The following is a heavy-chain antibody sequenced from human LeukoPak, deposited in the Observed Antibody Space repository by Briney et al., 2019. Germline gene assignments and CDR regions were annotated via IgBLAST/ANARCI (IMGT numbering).Heavy chain of an antibody. Sequence: PSETLSLTCTVSGGSIINGGYYWSWIRQRPGEGLEWIGYTYYSGNAYYNPSLRSRVTISVDTSRNQFSLKLNSVTVADTAVYYCARELGGGIDVWGQGTTVTVSS. CDR2: TYYSGNA. CDR1: GGSIINGGYY. V-gene: IGHV4-31*03. J-gene: IGHJ6*02. D-gene: IGHD1-26*01. CDR3: ARELGGGIDV.